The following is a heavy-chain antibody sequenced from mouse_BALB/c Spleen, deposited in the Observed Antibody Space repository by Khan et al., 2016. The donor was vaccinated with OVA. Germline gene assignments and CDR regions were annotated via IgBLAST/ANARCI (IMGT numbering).Heavy chain of an antibody. J-gene: IGHJ2*01. Sequence: VQLKESGPGLVKPSQSLSLSCTVSGYSITSGYVWNLIRQFSGNKLEWLGYISYRGSTNYHPSLQSRISITRDTSKNQFFLPLNSVTTEDTAQNYCARTARIKYWGQGTTLTVSS. D-gene: IGHD1-2*01. CDR1: GYSITSGYV. V-gene: IGHV3-2*02. CDR3: ARTARIKY. CDR2: ISYRGST.